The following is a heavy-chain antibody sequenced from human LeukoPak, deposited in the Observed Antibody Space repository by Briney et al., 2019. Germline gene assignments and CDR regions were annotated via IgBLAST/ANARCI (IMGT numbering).Heavy chain of an antibody. J-gene: IGHJ6*03. CDR2: TRRHGINA. V-gene: IGHV3-33*06. CDR1: GFTFSICG. D-gene: IGHD5-18*01. Sequence: GRSLRLSCAASGFTFSICGMHWVRQAPGKGLEWVAVTRRHGINADYADSVRGRFIISRDNSKNTLYLQMNSLRAEDTAVYYCAKWGNSYGSNPYYFYMDVWGKGTTVTVS. CDR3: AKWGNSYGSNPYYFYMDV.